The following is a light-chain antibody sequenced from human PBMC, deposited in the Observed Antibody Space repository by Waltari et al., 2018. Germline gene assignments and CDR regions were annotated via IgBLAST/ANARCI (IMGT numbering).Light chain of an antibody. V-gene: IGLV2-8*01. J-gene: IGLJ2*01. CDR3: SSDAGSNNYVI. CDR1: SSDVGASNY. Sequence: QSALTQPPSASGSLGQSVTISCTGTSSDVGASNYVSSYQQNPGKAPKLMIFEVSKRPSGVPDRFSGSRSGNTASLTVSGLQAEDEADYYCSSDAGSNNYVILGGGTKLTVL. CDR2: EVS.